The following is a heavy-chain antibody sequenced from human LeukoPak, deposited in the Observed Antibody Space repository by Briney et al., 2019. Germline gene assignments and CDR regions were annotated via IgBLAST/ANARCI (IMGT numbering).Heavy chain of an antibody. V-gene: IGHV3-23*01. CDR1: GFTFSSYA. J-gene: IGHJ4*02. CDR2: ISGSGGST. D-gene: IGHD2-21*01. Sequence: GGSLRLSCAASGFTFSSYAMSWVRQAPGKGLEWVSAISGSGGSTYYADSVKGRFTISRDNSKNTLYLQMNSLRAEDTAVYYCASYCGGDCYFDYWGQGTLVTVSS. CDR3: ASYCGGDCYFDY.